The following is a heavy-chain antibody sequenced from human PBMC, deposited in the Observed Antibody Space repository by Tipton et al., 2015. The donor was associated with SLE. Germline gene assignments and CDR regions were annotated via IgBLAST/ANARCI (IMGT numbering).Heavy chain of an antibody. Sequence: SLRLSCAASGFTFSSYGMHWVRQAPGKGLEWVAFIRYDGSNKYYADSAKGRFTISRDNSKNTLYLQMNSLRAEDTAVYYCAKDRPPSTGMSHWGQGTLVTVSS. D-gene: IGHD3-10*01. V-gene: IGHV3-30*02. CDR3: AKDRPPSTGMSH. CDR1: GFTFSSYG. J-gene: IGHJ4*02. CDR2: IRYDGSNK.